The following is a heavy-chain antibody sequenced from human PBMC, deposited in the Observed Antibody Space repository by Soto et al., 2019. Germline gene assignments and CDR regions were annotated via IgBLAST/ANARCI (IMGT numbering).Heavy chain of an antibody. D-gene: IGHD5-12*01. Sequence: PGGSLRLSCAASGFTFSNAWMSWVRQAPGKGLEWVGRIKSKTDGGTTDYAAPVKGRFTISRDDSKNTLYLQMNSLKTEDTAVYYCTIESNVAVDIVATIGYYYYYGMDVWGQGTTVTVSS. CDR1: GFTFSNAW. CDR2: IKSKTDGGTT. J-gene: IGHJ6*02. CDR3: TIESNVAVDIVATIGYYYYYGMDV. V-gene: IGHV3-15*01.